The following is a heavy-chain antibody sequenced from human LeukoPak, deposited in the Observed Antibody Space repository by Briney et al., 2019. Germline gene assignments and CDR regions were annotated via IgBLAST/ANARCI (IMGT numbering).Heavy chain of an antibody. V-gene: IGHV4-59*08. Sequence: PSETLSLTCTVSGVSMSGYYWSWIRQPPGKGLERIGYIYYSGSTNYNPSLKSRVTISVDTSKNQFSLKLSSVTAADTAVYYCAKSGYTPEYFDLWGRGTLVTVSS. CDR3: AKSGYTPEYFDL. J-gene: IGHJ2*01. CDR1: GVSMSGYY. D-gene: IGHD3-22*01. CDR2: IYYSGST.